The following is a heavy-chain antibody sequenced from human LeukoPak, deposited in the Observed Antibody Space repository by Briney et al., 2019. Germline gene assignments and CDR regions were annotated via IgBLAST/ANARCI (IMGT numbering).Heavy chain of an antibody. V-gene: IGHV1-24*01. CDR1: GYTLTELS. D-gene: IGHD6-13*01. Sequence: GASVKVSCKVSGYTLTELSMHWVRQAPGKGLEWMGGFDPEDGETIYAQKFQGRVTMTEDTSTDSAYMELSSLRSEDTAVYYCATDRPSSSVDAFDIWGQGTMVTVSS. CDR2: FDPEDGET. CDR3: ATDRPSSSVDAFDI. J-gene: IGHJ3*02.